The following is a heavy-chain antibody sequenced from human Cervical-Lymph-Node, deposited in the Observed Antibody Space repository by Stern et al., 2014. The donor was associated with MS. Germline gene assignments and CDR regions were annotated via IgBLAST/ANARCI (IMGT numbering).Heavy chain of an antibody. J-gene: IGHJ3*01. CDR2: IVSSASYI. CDR1: GYTFTNFW. V-gene: IGHV5-10-1*03. D-gene: IGHD3-9*01. Sequence: VQLGQSGAEVKKPGESLRISCKGSGYTFTNFWIAWVRQMPGKGLEWMGRIVSSASYIDYSPSFQGHVTFSADKSITTAYLQWSSLKASDTAMYYCARVPRFYDILTGYYAALDSWGQGTMVTVSS. CDR3: ARVPRFYDILTGYYAALDS.